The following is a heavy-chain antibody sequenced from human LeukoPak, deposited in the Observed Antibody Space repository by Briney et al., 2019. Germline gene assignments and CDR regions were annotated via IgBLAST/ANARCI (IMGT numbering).Heavy chain of an antibody. V-gene: IGHV3-23*01. CDR1: GFTFNTYD. Sequence: PGGSLRLSCAASGFTFNTYDMSWVRQSPVKGLEWVSGLSGSGDRTYYTDSVKGRFTISRDNAKNSLYLQMNSLRAEDTAVYYCARGRPGYYFDYWGQGTLVTVSS. CDR2: LSGSGDRT. CDR3: ARGRPGYYFDY. J-gene: IGHJ4*02. D-gene: IGHD6-6*01.